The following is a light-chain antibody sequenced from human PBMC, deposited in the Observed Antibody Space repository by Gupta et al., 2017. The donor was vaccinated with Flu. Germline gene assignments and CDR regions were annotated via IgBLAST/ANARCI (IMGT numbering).Light chain of an antibody. CDR1: RTARRSY. J-gene: IGKJ3*01. Sequence: GTLSLSPGERATLSCRASRTARRSYLAWYQQKRFQAPRLLIYGVSSSAPGTPDRFSGSGSGTEFTLTITRLDPEDIAVYCCQQYDKSPLSFGDGTKLDIK. V-gene: IGKV3-20*01. CDR2: GVS. CDR3: QQYDKSPLS.